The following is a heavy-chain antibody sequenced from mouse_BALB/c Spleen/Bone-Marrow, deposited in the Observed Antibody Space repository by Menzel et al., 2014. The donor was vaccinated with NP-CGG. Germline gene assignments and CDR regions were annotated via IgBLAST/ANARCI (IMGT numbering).Heavy chain of an antibody. CDR2: IYPGNSDT. J-gene: IGHJ1*01. V-gene: IGHV1-5*01. D-gene: IGHD1-1*01. CDR3: TRMGSSYDWYFDV. Sequence: SGTVLARPGASVKMSCKASGYSFTNYCLHWVKQRPGQGLEWIGAIYPGNSDTSYNQKFKSKPKLTAVTSVSTGYMGHSSLTNEDSAVYYCTRMGSSYDWYFDVWGAGTTVTVSS. CDR1: GYSFTNYC.